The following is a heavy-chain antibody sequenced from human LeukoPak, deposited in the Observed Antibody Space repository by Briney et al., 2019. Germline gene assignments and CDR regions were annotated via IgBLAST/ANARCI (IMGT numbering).Heavy chain of an antibody. D-gene: IGHD4-17*01. Sequence: GGSLRLSCAASGFTFSSYGMHWVRQAPGKGLEWVAVISYDGSNKYYADSVKGRFTISRDNSKNTLYLQMNSLRAEDTAVYYCAKSSRATVSHFDYWGQGTLVTVSS. CDR3: AKSSRATVSHFDY. CDR1: GFTFSSYG. CDR2: ISYDGSNK. V-gene: IGHV3-30*18. J-gene: IGHJ4*02.